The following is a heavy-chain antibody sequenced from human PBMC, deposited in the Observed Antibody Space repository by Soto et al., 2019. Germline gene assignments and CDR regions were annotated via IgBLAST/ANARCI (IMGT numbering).Heavy chain of an antibody. D-gene: IGHD5-18*01. V-gene: IGHV1-3*01. CDR1: GYTFTSYA. J-gene: IGHJ4*02. CDR3: ARDQGYSHGFFDY. CDR2: INAGNGNT. Sequence: ASVKVSCKASGYTFTSYAMHWVRQAPGQRLEWMGWINAGNGNTKYSQKFQGRVTITRDTSASTAYMELSSLRSEDTAVYYCARDQGYSHGFFDYWGQGTLVIVSS.